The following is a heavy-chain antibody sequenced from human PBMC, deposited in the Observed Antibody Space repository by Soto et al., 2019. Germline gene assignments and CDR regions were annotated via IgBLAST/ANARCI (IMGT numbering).Heavy chain of an antibody. Sequence: SVKVSCKASGGTFSSYAISWVRQAPGQGLEWMGGFIPIFGKTNYAQKFQGRVTMTEDTSTDTAYMELSSLRSEDTAVYYCATVGSGWTFDYWGQGTLVTSPQ. CDR3: ATVGSGWTFDY. D-gene: IGHD6-19*01. CDR1: GGTFSSYA. J-gene: IGHJ4*02. CDR2: FIPIFGKT. V-gene: IGHV1-69*06.